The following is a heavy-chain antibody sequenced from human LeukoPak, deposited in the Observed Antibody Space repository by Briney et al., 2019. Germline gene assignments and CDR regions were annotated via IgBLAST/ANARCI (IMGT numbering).Heavy chain of an antibody. Sequence: PGGSLRLSCAASGFTFDDYGMSWVRQAPGKGLEWVSGINWNGGGTGYADSVKGRFTISRDNSKNTVYLQMGSLRAEDMAVYYCARAEGWYLPYGMDVWGQGTTVTVSS. CDR3: ARAEGWYLPYGMDV. J-gene: IGHJ6*02. CDR2: INWNGGGT. D-gene: IGHD2-15*01. CDR1: GFTFDDYG. V-gene: IGHV3-20*04.